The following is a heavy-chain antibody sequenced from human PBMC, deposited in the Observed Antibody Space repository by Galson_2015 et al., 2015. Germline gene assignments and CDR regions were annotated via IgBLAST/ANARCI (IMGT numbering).Heavy chain of an antibody. D-gene: IGHD3-3*01. CDR1: GYTFTSYD. Sequence: SVKVSCKASGYTFTSYDINWVRQATGQGLEWMGWMNPNSGNTGYAQKFQGRVTMTRNTSISTAYMELSSLRSEDTAVYYCARLRFLEWLQNYYYYYGVDVWGQGTTVTVSS. CDR2: MNPNSGNT. CDR3: ARLRFLEWLQNYYYYYGVDV. V-gene: IGHV1-8*01. J-gene: IGHJ6*02.